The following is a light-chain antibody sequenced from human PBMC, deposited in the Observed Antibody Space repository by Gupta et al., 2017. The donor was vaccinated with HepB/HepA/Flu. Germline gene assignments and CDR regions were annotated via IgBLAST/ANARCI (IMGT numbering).Light chain of an antibody. J-gene: IGKJ3*01. V-gene: IGKV3-15*01. CDR1: QSVSSN. CDR3: QQNKNWPPGT. Sequence: EIVMTQSPATLSVSPGERATLSCRASQSVSSNLAWYKQKPGQAPRLLIYGASTRDTGIPARFSGSGCGKEFTLTISSRQSEDFAVYYCQQNKNWPPGTFVPGTKVDIK. CDR2: GAS.